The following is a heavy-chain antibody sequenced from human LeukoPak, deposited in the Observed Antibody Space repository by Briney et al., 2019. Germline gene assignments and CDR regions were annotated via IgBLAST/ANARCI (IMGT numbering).Heavy chain of an antibody. CDR3: AKDGGGYCNNSSC. CDR2: INSDGSST. CDR1: GFTFSSYW. D-gene: IGHD2-2*01. V-gene: IGHV3-74*01. J-gene: IGHJ4*02. Sequence: GGSLRLSCAASGFTFSSYWMHWGRQAPGKGLVWVSRINSDGSSTSYADSVRGRFTIYRDNSKDTLYLQMNSLGAADTAVYYCAKDGGGYCNNSSCWGQGTLVTVSS.